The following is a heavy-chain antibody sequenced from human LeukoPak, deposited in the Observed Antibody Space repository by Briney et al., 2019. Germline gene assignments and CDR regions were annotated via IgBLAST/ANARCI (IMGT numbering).Heavy chain of an antibody. CDR1: GYTFTSYH. V-gene: IGHV1-46*01. CDR3: ARVDVDYGDYEYYYYYMDV. Sequence: GASVKVSCKASGYTFTSYHLHWVRQAPGQGLEWMGVINPSGGSTTYAQKFQGRVTMTRDMSTSTVYMELRSLRSEDTAVYYCARVDVDYGDYEYYYYYMDVWGKGTTVTVSS. CDR2: INPSGGST. J-gene: IGHJ6*03. D-gene: IGHD4-17*01.